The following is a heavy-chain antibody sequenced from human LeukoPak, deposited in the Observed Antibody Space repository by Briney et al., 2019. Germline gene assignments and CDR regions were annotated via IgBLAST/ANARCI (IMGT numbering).Heavy chain of an antibody. Sequence: GASVKVSCKASGGTFSSYAISWVRQAPGQGLEWMGGIIPIFGTANYAQKFQGRVTITADKSTSTAYMEPSSLRSEDTAVYYCAKDHIYGTTLVGDAFDIWGQGTMVTVSS. CDR1: GGTFSSYA. CDR3: AKDHIYGTTLVGDAFDI. CDR2: IIPIFGTA. J-gene: IGHJ3*02. D-gene: IGHD4-17*01. V-gene: IGHV1-69*06.